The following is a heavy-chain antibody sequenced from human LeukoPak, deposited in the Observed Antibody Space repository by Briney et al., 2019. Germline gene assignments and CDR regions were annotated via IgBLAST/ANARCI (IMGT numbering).Heavy chain of an antibody. CDR2: IIPILGIA. V-gene: IGHV1-69*02. Sequence: SVKVSCKASGGTFSSYTISWVRQAPGQGLEWMGRIIPILGIANYAQKFQGRVTITADKSTSTAYMELSSLRSEDTAVYYCARGEVGGLSYDFWSGYRNYGMDVWGQGTTVTVSS. CDR3: ARGEVGGLSYDFWSGYRNYGMDV. J-gene: IGHJ6*02. D-gene: IGHD3-3*01. CDR1: GGTFSSYT.